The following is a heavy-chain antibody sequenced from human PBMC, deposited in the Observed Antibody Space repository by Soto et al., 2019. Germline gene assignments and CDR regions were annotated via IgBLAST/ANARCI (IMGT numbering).Heavy chain of an antibody. V-gene: IGHV4-4*02. J-gene: IGHJ4*02. CDR2: IYHSGST. D-gene: IGHD5-18*01. Sequence: PSETLSLTCAVSGDSISRSYWWSWVRQLPGKGLEWIGEIYHSGSTIYNPSLQSRVTLSVDKSKNQFSLKLSSVTAADTAVYYCARSGYSYGPNPLLYWGQGTLVTVSS. CDR1: GDSISRSYW. CDR3: ARSGYSYGPNPLLY.